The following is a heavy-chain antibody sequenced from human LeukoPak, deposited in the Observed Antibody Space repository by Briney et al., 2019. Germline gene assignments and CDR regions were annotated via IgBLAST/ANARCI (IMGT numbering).Heavy chain of an antibody. J-gene: IGHJ4*02. V-gene: IGHV3-30*02. CDR3: AKEPAGGSYYRDYFFDY. CDR1: GFTFSSYG. CDR2: IRYDGSNK. Sequence: AGGSLRLSCAASGFTFSSYGMHWVRQAPGKGLEWVAFIRYDGSNKYYADSVKGRFTISRDNSKNTLYLQMNSLRAEDTAVYYCAKEPAGGSYYRDYFFDYWGQGTLVTVSS. D-gene: IGHD1-26*01.